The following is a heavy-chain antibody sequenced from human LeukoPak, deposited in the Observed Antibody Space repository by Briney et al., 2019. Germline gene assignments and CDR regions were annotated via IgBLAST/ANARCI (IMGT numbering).Heavy chain of an antibody. J-gene: IGHJ6*02. V-gene: IGHV1-69*13. CDR1: GGTFSSYA. CDR2: IIPIFGTA. D-gene: IGHD3-22*01. CDR3: ARDAFYDSSGYYRSYGLDV. Sequence: SVKVSCKASGGTFSSYAISWVRQAPGQGLEWMGGIIPIFGTANYAQKFQGRVTITADESTSTAYMELSSLRSEDTAVYYCARDAFYDSSGYYRSYGLDVWGQGTTVTVSS.